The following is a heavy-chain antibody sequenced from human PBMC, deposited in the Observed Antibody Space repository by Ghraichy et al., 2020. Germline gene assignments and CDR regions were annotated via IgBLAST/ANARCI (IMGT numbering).Heavy chain of an antibody. V-gene: IGHV4-34*01. CDR3: ARHVLRPFRAPLDMVSTIFDS. CDR1: GASFSGHY. J-gene: IGHJ4*02. CDR2: INHSGNT. Sequence: SQTLSLTCAVYGASFSGHYWSWIRQPPGKGLEWLGEINHSGNTDYNPSLKSRLTISADTSKKQFSLKLTSVTAADTAVYYCARHVLRPFRAPLDMVSTIFDSWGQGTLVTVSS. D-gene: IGHD5/OR15-5a*01.